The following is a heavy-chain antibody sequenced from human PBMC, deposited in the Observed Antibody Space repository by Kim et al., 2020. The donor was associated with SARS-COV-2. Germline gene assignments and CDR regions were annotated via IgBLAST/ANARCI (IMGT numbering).Heavy chain of an antibody. CDR2: INAGNGNT. Sequence: ASVKVSCKASGYTFTSYAMHWVRQAPGQRLEWMGWINAGNGNTKYSQKFQGRVTITRDTSASTAYMELSSLRSEDTAEYYRARELGDYWYFDLWGRGTLVTVSS. CDR3: ARELGDYWYFDL. CDR1: GYTFTSYA. V-gene: IGHV1-3*01. J-gene: IGHJ2*01. D-gene: IGHD7-27*01.